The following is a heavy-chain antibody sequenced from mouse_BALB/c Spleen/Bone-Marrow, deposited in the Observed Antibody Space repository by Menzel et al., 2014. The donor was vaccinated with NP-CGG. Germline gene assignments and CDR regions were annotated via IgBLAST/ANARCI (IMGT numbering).Heavy chain of an antibody. Sequence: QVQLQQPGAELVKPGASVKLSCRASGYTSTNYYMYWVKQRPGQGLEWIGEINPSNGGTNFNEKFKSRATLTVDKSSSTAYMQLSSLTSEDSAVYYCTRLPHWGQGTSVTVSS. CDR2: INPSNGGT. J-gene: IGHJ4*01. D-gene: IGHD5-1*01. V-gene: IGHV1S81*02. CDR3: TRLPH. CDR1: GYTSTNYY.